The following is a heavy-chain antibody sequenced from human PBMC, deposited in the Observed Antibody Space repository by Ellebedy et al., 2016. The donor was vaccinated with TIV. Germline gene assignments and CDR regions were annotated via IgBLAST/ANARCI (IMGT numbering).Heavy chain of an antibody. CDR3: ASYCSSTSCPTDYYYGLDV. CDR1: GFTFSDYY. D-gene: IGHD2-2*01. V-gene: IGHV3-11*06. Sequence: PGGSLRLSCAASGFTFSDYYMSWIRQAPGKGLKWVSYISSSSSYTNYADSVKGRFTISRDNAKNSLFLQMNSLRAEDTAVYYCASYCSSTSCPTDYYYGLDVWGQGTTVTVSS. CDR2: ISSSSSYT. J-gene: IGHJ6*02.